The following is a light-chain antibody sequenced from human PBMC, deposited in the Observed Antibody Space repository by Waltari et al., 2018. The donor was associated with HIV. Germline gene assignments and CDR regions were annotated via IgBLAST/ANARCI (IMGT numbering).Light chain of an antibody. V-gene: IGLV2-18*02. CDR3: SSYASSSTLV. Sequence: QSALTQPPSVSGSPGQSVTLSCTGTSSDVGNYNRVYWYQQPPGTAPKLIIYEVTNRPSGVPDRFAGSKSGNTASLTISGLQAEDEADYYCSSYASSSTLVFGGGTKLTVL. CDR1: SSDVGNYNR. J-gene: IGLJ3*02. CDR2: EVT.